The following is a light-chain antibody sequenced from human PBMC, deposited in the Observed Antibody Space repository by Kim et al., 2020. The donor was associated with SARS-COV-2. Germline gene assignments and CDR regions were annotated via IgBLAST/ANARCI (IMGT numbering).Light chain of an antibody. CDR2: GAS. CDR1: QSISNK. Sequence: SVSPGERVTLSCRASQSISNKLAWYQQKPGQAPRLLIYGASTRATGIPARFSGSGSGTEFTLDISSLQSEDFAVYYCQQYYNWPPFTFGGGTKVDIK. CDR3: QQYYNWPPFT. V-gene: IGKV3-15*01. J-gene: IGKJ4*01.